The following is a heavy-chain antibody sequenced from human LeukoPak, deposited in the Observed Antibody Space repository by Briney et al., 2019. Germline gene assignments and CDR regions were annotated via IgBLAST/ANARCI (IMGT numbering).Heavy chain of an antibody. D-gene: IGHD2-2*01. Sequence: SVKVSCKASGGTFSSYAISWVRQAPGQGLEWMGGIIPIFGTANYAQKFQGRVTITADKSTSTAYVELSSLRSEDTAVYYCARVVPAAYFDYWGQGTLVTVSS. V-gene: IGHV1-69*06. CDR3: ARVVPAAYFDY. CDR2: IIPIFGTA. J-gene: IGHJ4*02. CDR1: GGTFSSYA.